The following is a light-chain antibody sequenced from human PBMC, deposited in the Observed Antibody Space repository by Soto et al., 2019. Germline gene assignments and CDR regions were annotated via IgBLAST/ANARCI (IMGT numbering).Light chain of an antibody. CDR1: QSVSSY. V-gene: IGKV3-11*01. CDR3: QQRSNWPPL. Sequence: EILLTQSPGGRSLSPGERATVSCRASQSVSSYLAWYQQKPGQAPRLLIYDASNRATGIPARFSGSGSGTDFTLTISSLEPEDFAVYYCQQRSNWPPLFSPGTKVDIK. J-gene: IGKJ3*01. CDR2: DAS.